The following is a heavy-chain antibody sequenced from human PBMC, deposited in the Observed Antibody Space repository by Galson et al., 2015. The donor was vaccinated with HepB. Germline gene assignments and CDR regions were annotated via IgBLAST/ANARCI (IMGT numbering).Heavy chain of an antibody. CDR2: ISAYNGNT. J-gene: IGHJ5*02. Sequence: SVKVSCKASGYTFTSYGISWVRQAPGQGLEWMGWISAYNGNTNYAQKLQGRVTMTTDTSTSTAYMELRSLRSDDTAVYYCASSRAPPHEWFDPWGQGTLVTVSS. CDR3: ASSRAPPHEWFDP. CDR1: GYTFTSYG. V-gene: IGHV1-18*04.